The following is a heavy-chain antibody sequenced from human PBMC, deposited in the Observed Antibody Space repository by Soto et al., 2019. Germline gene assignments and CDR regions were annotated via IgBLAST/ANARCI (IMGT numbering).Heavy chain of an antibody. Sequence: QVQLVESGGGVVQPGRSLRLSCAASGFTFSSYAMHWVRQAPGKGLEWVAVISYDGSNKYYADSVKGRFTISRDNSKNTLYLQMNSLRAEDTAVYYCARDGNYYDSSGYYPHYYYGMDVWGQGTTVTVSS. CDR1: GFTFSSYA. J-gene: IGHJ6*02. CDR2: ISYDGSNK. D-gene: IGHD3-22*01. CDR3: ARDGNYYDSSGYYPHYYYGMDV. V-gene: IGHV3-30-3*01.